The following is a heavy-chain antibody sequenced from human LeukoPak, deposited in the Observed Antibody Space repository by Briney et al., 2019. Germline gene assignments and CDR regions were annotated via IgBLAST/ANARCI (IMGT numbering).Heavy chain of an antibody. D-gene: IGHD7-27*01. CDR3: VRGTSGDETFDV. J-gene: IGHJ3*01. CDR1: GYTFTDYY. CDR2: VNGNSGGT. V-gene: IGHV1-2*02. Sequence: EASVKVSCKASGYTFTDYYIYWVRQAPGQGLEWMGWVNGNSGGTFYAQSFQGRVTMTRDTSFNTAYMELSSLRFDDTAVYYCVRGTSGDETFDVCGQGSMVTVSS.